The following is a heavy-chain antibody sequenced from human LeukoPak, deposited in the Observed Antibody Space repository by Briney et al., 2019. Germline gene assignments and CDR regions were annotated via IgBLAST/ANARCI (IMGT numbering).Heavy chain of an antibody. CDR1: GFTFSSYW. CDR3: AKANSGYYRILDY. CDR2: INNDGSSA. V-gene: IGHV3-74*01. J-gene: IGHJ4*02. D-gene: IGHD3-22*01. Sequence: GGSLRLSCAASGFTFSSYWMYWVRQTPGKGLIYISRINNDGSSANYADSVRGRFTISRDNAENTLYLQMNSLRAEDTAVYYCAKANSGYYRILDYWGQGTLVTVSS.